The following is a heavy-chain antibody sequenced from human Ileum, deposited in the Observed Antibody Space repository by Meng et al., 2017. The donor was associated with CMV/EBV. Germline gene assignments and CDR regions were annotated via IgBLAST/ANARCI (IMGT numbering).Heavy chain of an antibody. V-gene: IGHV1-46*01. CDR1: GYTFTSYY. Sequence: ASVKVSCKASGYTFTSYYIHWVRQAPGQGLEWMGIINPSGGRTTYAQKFQGRVTMTRDTSTSTVYMELSSLRSEDTAVYSCARDHLTSYDFWSGLNGLDVWGQGTTVTVSS. CDR2: INPSGGRT. CDR3: ARDHLTSYDFWSGLNGLDV. J-gene: IGHJ6*02. D-gene: IGHD3-3*01.